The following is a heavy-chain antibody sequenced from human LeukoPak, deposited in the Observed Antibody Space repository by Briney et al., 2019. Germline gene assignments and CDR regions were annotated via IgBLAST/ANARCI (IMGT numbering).Heavy chain of an antibody. J-gene: IGHJ4*02. Sequence: HTGGSLRLSCAASGFTFSTFAMSWVRQAPGKGLEWVSSISGSGGTTYYADSVKGRFTISRDNSRNTLYLQMNSLRAEDTAVYYCAKDHGVAVAGMYYWGQGTLVTVSS. V-gene: IGHV3-23*01. CDR2: ISGSGGTT. CDR1: GFTFSTFA. D-gene: IGHD6-19*01. CDR3: AKDHGVAVAGMYY.